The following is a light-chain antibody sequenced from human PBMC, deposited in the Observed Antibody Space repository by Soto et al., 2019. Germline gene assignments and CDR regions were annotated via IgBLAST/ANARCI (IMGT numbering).Light chain of an antibody. J-gene: IGKJ4*01. V-gene: IGKV3-11*01. CDR3: QQRNSWPLT. CDR1: QSVSSN. Sequence: EIVLTQSPATLSLSPGEGATLSCRASQSVSSNLGWYQQKPGQAPRLLIYDVSNRASGTPARFSGSGSGTDFTPTISSLEPEDFAVYYCQQRNSWPLTFGGGTKVEIK. CDR2: DVS.